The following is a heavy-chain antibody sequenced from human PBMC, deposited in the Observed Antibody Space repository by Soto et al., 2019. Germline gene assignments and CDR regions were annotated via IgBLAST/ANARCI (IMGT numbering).Heavy chain of an antibody. D-gene: IGHD2-15*01. CDR2: INAGNGNT. CDR3: AREGLGDCSGGSCNWFDP. J-gene: IGHJ5*02. Sequence: QVQLVQSGAEVKKPGASVKVSCKASGYTFTSYAMHWVRQAPGQRLEWMGWINAGNGNTKYSQKFEGRVTITRDTSASTAYMELSSLRSEDTAVYYCAREGLGDCSGGSCNWFDPWGQGTLVTVSS. V-gene: IGHV1-3*01. CDR1: GYTFTSYA.